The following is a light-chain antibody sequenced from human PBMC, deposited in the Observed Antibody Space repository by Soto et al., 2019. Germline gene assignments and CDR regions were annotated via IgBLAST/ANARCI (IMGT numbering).Light chain of an antibody. CDR3: ATWDDILPAV. V-gene: IGLV1-44*01. CDR1: TSNIGSKT. Sequence: QSVLTQPPSASGTPGQRVTISCSGSTSNIGSKTVSWYQQLPGSAPRVLIYNNNDRPSGVPDRFSGSKSGTSASLAISGLQSEDEADYSCATWDDILPAVFGGGNKLTVL. CDR2: NNN. J-gene: IGLJ2*01.